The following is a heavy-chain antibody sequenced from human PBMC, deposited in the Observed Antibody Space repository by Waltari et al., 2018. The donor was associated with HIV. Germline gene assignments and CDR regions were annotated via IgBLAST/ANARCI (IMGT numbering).Heavy chain of an antibody. J-gene: IGHJ4*02. CDR3: ARDLGYSYGYVSDY. Sequence: EVQLVASGGGLVKPGGSLRRSCPASGFSFCSRWISWVRQAPGKGLEWVANIKQDGSEKYYVDSVKGRFTISRDNAKNSLYLQMNSLRAEYTAVYYCARDLGYSYGYVSDYWGQGTLVTVSS. D-gene: IGHD5-18*01. V-gene: IGHV3-7*01. CDR1: GFSFCSRW. CDR2: IKQDGSEK.